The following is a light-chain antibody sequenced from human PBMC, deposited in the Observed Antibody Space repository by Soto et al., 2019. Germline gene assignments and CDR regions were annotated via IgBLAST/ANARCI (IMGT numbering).Light chain of an antibody. J-gene: IGKJ5*01. Sequence: PSSVSGSVGDRVTITCRASQGISSWLAWYQKKPGKAPNLLIYAASSLQSGVPSRFSGSESGTDFTLTISSLQPEDCAIYFCQQANSFPITFGQGTRLEIK. V-gene: IGKV1-12*01. CDR3: QQANSFPIT. CDR1: QGISSW. CDR2: AAS.